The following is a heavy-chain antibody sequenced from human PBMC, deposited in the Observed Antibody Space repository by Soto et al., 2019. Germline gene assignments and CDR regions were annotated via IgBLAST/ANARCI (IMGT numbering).Heavy chain of an antibody. J-gene: IGHJ4*02. CDR2: ITSSSSNL. CDR3: ASRGRVVARKGH. D-gene: IGHD2-2*01. V-gene: IGHV3-21*01. Sequence: VGSLILSCSSSVFTFVSDIINWFRQAPGKGLEWVASITSSSSNLYYADSVKGRFTISRDNSKNSLYLQMNSLRVEDTAVYYCASRGRVVARKGHWGQGNMVTVSS. CDR1: VFTFVSDI.